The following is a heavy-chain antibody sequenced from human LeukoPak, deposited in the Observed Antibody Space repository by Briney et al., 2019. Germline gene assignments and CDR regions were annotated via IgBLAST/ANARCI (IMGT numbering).Heavy chain of an antibody. V-gene: IGHV4-39*07. Sequence: SETLSLTCTVSGGSISSSSYYWGWIRQPPGKGLEWIGRIYTSGSTNYNPSLKSRVTISVDTSKNQFSLKLSSVTAADTAVYFCARGPYSYDSSGAFDIWGQGTMVTVSS. D-gene: IGHD3-22*01. J-gene: IGHJ3*02. CDR1: GGSISSSSYY. CDR2: IYTSGST. CDR3: ARGPYSYDSSGAFDI.